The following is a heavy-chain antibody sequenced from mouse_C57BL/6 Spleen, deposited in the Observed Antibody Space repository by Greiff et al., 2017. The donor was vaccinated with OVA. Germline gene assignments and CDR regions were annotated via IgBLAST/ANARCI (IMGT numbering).Heavy chain of an antibody. Sequence: EVQLQQSGPVLVKPGASVKMSCKASGYTFTDYYMNWVKQSHGKSLEWIGVINPYNGGTSYNQKFKGKATLTVDKSSSTAYMELNSLTSEDSAVYYCAREGGSSRYFDVWGTGTTVTVSS. CDR2: INPYNGGT. CDR1: GYTFTDYY. J-gene: IGHJ1*03. V-gene: IGHV1-19*01. CDR3: AREGGSSRYFDV. D-gene: IGHD1-1*01.